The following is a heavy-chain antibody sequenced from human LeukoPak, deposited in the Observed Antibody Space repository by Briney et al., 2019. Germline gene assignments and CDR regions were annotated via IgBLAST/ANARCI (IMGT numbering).Heavy chain of an antibody. D-gene: IGHD6-13*01. CDR3: ASSQYPIAAADNWFAP. J-gene: IGHJ5*02. CDR2: IYFSGTT. CDR1: GGSVSSANNY. V-gene: IGHV4-39*01. Sequence: PSETLSLTCTVSGGSVSSANNYWGWIRQTPGKGLEWIGTIYFSGTTYYNPSLKSRATMSVDTSKNQFSLRLGSVTAADTAVYYCASSQYPIAAADNWFAPWGQGSLVTVSS.